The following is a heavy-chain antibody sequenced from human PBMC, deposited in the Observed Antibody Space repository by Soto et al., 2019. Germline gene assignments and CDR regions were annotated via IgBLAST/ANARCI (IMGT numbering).Heavy chain of an antibody. CDR3: ARAQFSDILTADDYGMDV. D-gene: IGHD3-9*01. Sequence: SVKVSCKASGGNFRSEAISWVRQAPGHGLEWMGRIIPMFSTPHYAQKFQGRVTIIADESTTTVNMEMRGPTYEDTAVYYCARAQFSDILTADDYGMDVWGQGTSVTVSS. J-gene: IGHJ6*02. V-gene: IGHV1-69*13. CDR2: IIPMFSTP. CDR1: GGNFRSEA.